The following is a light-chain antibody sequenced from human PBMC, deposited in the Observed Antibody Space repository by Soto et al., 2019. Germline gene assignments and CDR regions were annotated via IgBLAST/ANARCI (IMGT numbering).Light chain of an antibody. V-gene: IGKV3-20*01. CDR1: QSVSSSY. CDR3: QQYGSSTLT. Sequence: EIVLTQSPGTLSLSPGERATLSCRASQSVSSSYLAWYQQKPGQAPRLLIYGASSRATGIPDRFSGSVSRTDFTLTISRLEPEDFAVYYCQQYGSSTLTFGPGTKVDIK. CDR2: GAS. J-gene: IGKJ3*01.